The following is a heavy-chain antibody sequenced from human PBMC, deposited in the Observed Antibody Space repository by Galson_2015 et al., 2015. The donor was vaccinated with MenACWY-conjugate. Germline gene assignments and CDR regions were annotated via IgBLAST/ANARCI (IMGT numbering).Heavy chain of an antibody. D-gene: IGHD2-8*01. CDR2: VDRVVAT. CDR3: SRGYDWCSYFRA. J-gene: IGHJ5*02. CDR1: GFSVTDNC. Sequence: SLRLSCAVSGFSVTDNCLSWVRQAPGKGPEWIAMVDRVVATIYADSVRGRFTVSRDNFKNTLIPQMNSLRAEHTAVYRCSRGYDWCSYFRAWGQGPEVTVSS. V-gene: IGHV3-53*01.